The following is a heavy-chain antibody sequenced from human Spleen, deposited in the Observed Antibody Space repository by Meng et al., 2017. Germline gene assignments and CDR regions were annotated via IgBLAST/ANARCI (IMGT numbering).Heavy chain of an antibody. Sequence: GESLKISCAASGFPFSSYEMTWVRQAPGKGLEWVSYISSSDSTIYYADPVKGRFTISRDNAKNSLYLQMNSLRAEDTAVYYCARDLSNEGSYFYYGMDVWGQGTTVTVSS. V-gene: IGHV3-48*03. J-gene: IGHJ6*02. CDR1: GFPFSSYE. D-gene: IGHD3-10*01. CDR2: ISSSDSTI. CDR3: ARDLSNEGSYFYYGMDV.